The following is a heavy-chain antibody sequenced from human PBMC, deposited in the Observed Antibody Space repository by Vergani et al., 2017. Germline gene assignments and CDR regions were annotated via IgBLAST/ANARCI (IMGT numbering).Heavy chain of an antibody. Sequence: QVQLQQWGAGLLKPSETLSLTCAVYGGSFSGYYWSWIRQPPGKGLEWIGEINHSGSTNYNPSLKSRVTISVDTSKNQFSLKLSSVTAADTAVYYCARDVATVVTPRPNWFDPWGQGTLVTVSS. J-gene: IGHJ5*02. D-gene: IGHD4-23*01. CDR1: GGSFSGYY. V-gene: IGHV4-34*01. CDR3: ARDVATVVTPRPNWFDP. CDR2: INHSGST.